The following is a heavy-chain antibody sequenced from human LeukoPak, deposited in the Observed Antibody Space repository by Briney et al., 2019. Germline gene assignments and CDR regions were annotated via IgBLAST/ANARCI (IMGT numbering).Heavy chain of an antibody. V-gene: IGHV4-59*11. CDR2: ISNSGST. CDR1: GGSFSSHY. J-gene: IGHJ4*02. D-gene: IGHD3-10*01. Sequence: SETLSLTCTVSGGSFSSHYWSWIRQPPGKGLEWIGYISNSGSTNYNPSLKSRVTISVDTSKNQFSLRLSSVTAADTAVYYCARRFGEFTYYFDYWGQGTLVTVSS. CDR3: ARRFGEFTYYFDY.